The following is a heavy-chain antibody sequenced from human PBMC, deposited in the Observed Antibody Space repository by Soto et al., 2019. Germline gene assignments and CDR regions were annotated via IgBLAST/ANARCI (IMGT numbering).Heavy chain of an antibody. D-gene: IGHD5-12*01. CDR2: ISSSSSTI. CDR3: ARDRVNIVATIHLDY. V-gene: IGHV3-48*01. Sequence: GGSLRLSCAASGFTFSSYSMNWVRQAPGKGLEWVSYISSSSSTIYYADSVKGRFTISRDNAKNSLYLQMNSLRAEDTAVYYCARDRVNIVATIHLDYWGQGTLVTVSS. CDR1: GFTFSSYS. J-gene: IGHJ4*02.